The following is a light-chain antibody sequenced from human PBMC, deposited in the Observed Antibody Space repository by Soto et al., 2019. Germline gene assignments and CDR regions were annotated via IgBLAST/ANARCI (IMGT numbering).Light chain of an antibody. CDR3: QQYGSSPWT. CDR1: QSVSSSY. Sequence: EIVLTQSPGTLSFSPGERATLSCRASQSVSSSYLAWYQQKPGQAPRLLIYGASSRATGIPDRFSGSGSGTDFTLTISRLEPEDFAVYYCQQYGSSPWTFGQETKVEIK. V-gene: IGKV3-20*01. J-gene: IGKJ1*01. CDR2: GAS.